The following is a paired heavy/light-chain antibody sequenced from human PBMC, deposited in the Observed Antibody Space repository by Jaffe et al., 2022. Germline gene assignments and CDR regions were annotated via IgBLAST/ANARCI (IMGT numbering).Light chain of an antibody. CDR3: MQGTQWPPYT. CDR2: RVS. J-gene: IGKJ2*01. V-gene: IGKV2-30*02. CDR1: QSLVHSNGNTY. Sequence: DVVMTQSPLSLPVTLGQPASISCRSSQSLVHSNGNTYLNWFHQRPGQSPRRLIYRVSNRDSGVPDRFSGSGSGTDFTLKISRVEADDVGVYYCMQGTQWPPYTFGQGTKLEI.
Heavy chain of an antibody. D-gene: IGHD3-16*01. CDR1: GFTFNRNA. J-gene: IGHJ6*04. CDR2: IHKDGSST. Sequence: EVQLVESGGGLVQPGGSLRLSCAASGFTFNRNAMHWVRQAPGQGLLWVSRIHKDGSSTTYADSVKGRFTISRDNAKNMLYLQMNSLRAEDTAVYYCAGDQGGLGDVWGKGTTVTVSS. CDR3: AGDQGGLGDV. V-gene: IGHV3-74*03.